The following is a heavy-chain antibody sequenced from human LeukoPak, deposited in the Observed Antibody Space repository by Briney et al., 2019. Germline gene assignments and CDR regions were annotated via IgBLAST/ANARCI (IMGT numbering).Heavy chain of an antibody. CDR1: GGSISSGGYY. V-gene: IGHV4-31*03. Sequence: PSQTLSLTCTVSGGSISSGGYYWRWIRQPPGKGLEWIGYIYYSGSTYYNPSLKSRVTISVDTSKNQFSLKLSSVTAADTAVYYCARVVPAAIRRIYYYMDVWGKGTTVTVSS. CDR3: ARVVPAAIRRIYYYMDV. J-gene: IGHJ6*03. CDR2: IYYSGST. D-gene: IGHD2-2*02.